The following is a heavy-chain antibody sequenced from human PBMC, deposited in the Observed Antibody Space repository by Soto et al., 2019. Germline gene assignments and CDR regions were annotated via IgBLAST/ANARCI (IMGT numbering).Heavy chain of an antibody. CDR3: ARGWHFIAVAGLTYYYYGMDV. CDR2: FDPEDGET. J-gene: IGHJ6*02. Sequence: ASVKVSCKVSGYTLTELSMHWVRQAPGKGLEWMGGFDPEDGETIYAQKFQGRVTMTEDTSTDTAYMELSSLRSEDTAVYYCARGWHFIAVAGLTYYYYGMDVWRQGTTVTVSS. V-gene: IGHV1-24*01. D-gene: IGHD6-19*01. CDR1: GYTLTELS.